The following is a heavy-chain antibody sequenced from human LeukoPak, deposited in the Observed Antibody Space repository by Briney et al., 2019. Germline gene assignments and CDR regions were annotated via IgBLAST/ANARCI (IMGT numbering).Heavy chain of an antibody. D-gene: IGHD5-18*01. CDR3: VRLQLWNLDY. Sequence: GGSLRLSCAASGFTVSSSHMSCVRQAPGKGLEWVSVIYGGGSTYYADSVKGRFTISRHSSKNTLYLQMNSPRSEDTAVYYCVRLQLWNLDYWGQGTLVTVSS. CDR2: IYGGGST. J-gene: IGHJ4*02. CDR1: GFTVSSSH. V-gene: IGHV3-53*04.